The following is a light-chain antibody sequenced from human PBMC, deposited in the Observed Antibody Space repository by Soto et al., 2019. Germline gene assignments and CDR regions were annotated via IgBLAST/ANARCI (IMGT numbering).Light chain of an antibody. J-gene: IGLJ1*01. V-gene: IGLV2-8*01. CDR2: EVT. CDR3: SSFARSNNFV. Sequence: QPVLTQPPSASGSPGQSVTISCTGTSSDVGAYDYVSWYQQHPGEAPKLMIYEVTKRPSGVPDRFSGSKSGNTASLTVSGLQTEDEADYYCSSFARSNNFVFGTGTKVTVL. CDR1: SSDVGAYDY.